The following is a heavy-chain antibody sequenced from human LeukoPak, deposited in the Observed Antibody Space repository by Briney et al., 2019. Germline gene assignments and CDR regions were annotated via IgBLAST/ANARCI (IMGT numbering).Heavy chain of an antibody. D-gene: IGHD2-21*01. V-gene: IGHV1-58*02. CDR2: IGVGSGNT. Sequence: SVKVSCKASGFTFTSSAMQWVRQARAQRLEWIGWIGVGSGNTNYAQNFQERVTITRDMSTSTAYMELSSLRSEDTAVYYCAANTPRVVREDAFDIWGQGTMVTVSS. J-gene: IGHJ3*02. CDR3: AANTPRVVREDAFDI. CDR1: GFTFTSSA.